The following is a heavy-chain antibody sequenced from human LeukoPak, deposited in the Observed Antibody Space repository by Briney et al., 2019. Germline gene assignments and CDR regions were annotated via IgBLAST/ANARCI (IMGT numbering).Heavy chain of an antibody. J-gene: IGHJ4*02. D-gene: IGHD3-22*01. CDR3: ARAKGVSTGYRPTDY. V-gene: IGHV3-33*01. CDR1: GFTFSSSG. Sequence: PGGSLRLSCAASGFTFSSSGMHWVRQAPGKGLEWVAVIWYDGSNRYYADPVKGRFTVSRDNSKNTLYLQMNSLRAEDTAVYYCARAKGVSTGYRPTDYWGQGTLATVSS. CDR2: IWYDGSNR.